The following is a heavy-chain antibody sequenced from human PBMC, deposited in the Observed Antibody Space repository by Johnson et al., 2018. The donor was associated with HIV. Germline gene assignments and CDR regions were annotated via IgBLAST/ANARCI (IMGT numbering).Heavy chain of an antibody. CDR1: GFTFSSYA. J-gene: IGHJ3*02. V-gene: IGHV3-7*03. CDR2: INKDGGEE. D-gene: IGHD2-15*01. CDR3: TTDYSTPIVVVVAATPDAFDI. Sequence: VQLVESGGGVVQPGRYLRLSCAASGFTFSSYAMHWVRQAPGDRLERLTTINKDGGEEYYVDSVKGRFTISRDNARNSLYLQMNSLRVEDTAVYYCTTDYSTPIVVVVAATPDAFDIWGQGTMVTVSS.